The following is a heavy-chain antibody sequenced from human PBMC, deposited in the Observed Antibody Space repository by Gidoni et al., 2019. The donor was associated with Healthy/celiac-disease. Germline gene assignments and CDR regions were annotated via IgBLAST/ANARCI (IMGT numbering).Heavy chain of an antibody. V-gene: IGHV4-34*01. D-gene: IGHD5-18*01. CDR3: ARGRAWIQLWLSYYYFDY. J-gene: IGHJ4*02. Sequence: QVQLQQWGAGLLKPSETLSLTCAVYGGSFSGYYWSWIRQPPGKGLEWIGEINHSGSTNYNPSLKSRVTISVDTSKNQFSLKLSSVTAADTAVYYCARGRAWIQLWLSYYYFDYWGQGTLVTVSS. CDR2: INHSGST. CDR1: GGSFSGYY.